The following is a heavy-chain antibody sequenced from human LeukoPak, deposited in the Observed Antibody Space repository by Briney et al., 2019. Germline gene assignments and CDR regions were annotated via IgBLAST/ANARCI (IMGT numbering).Heavy chain of an antibody. Sequence: ASVKVSCKASVCTFSSYAISWVRQAPGQGLEWMGGIIPIFGTANYAQKFQGRVTITADESTSTAYMELSSLRSEDTAVYYCASSPASKGAAGRWYGMDVWGQGTTVTVSS. CDR3: ASSPASKGAAGRWYGMDV. CDR1: VCTFSSYA. J-gene: IGHJ6*02. CDR2: IIPIFGTA. D-gene: IGHD6-13*01. V-gene: IGHV1-69*13.